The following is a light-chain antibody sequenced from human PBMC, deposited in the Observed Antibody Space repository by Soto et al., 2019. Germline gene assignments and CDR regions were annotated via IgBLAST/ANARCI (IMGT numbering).Light chain of an antibody. Sequence: EIVMTQSPVTLSVFPWERATLSCRASQSVGATVAWYHQRPGQAPRLLISGASTRATGVPARVSASGSGTAFTLTITSLQSDDFGVYYYQQYADWPTTFGQGTRVEIK. CDR2: GAS. CDR3: QQYADWPTT. V-gene: IGKV3-15*01. J-gene: IGKJ1*01. CDR1: QSVGAT.